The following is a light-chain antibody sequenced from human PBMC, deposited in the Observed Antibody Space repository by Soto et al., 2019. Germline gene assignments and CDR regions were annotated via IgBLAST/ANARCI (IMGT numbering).Light chain of an antibody. CDR2: KSS. CDR3: QQYGNYSPYT. Sequence: DIPMTQSPSTLSASVGDRVTITCRASQSIGNWLAWYQHKPGKAPKLLIYKSSNLESGVPSGFSGSGSGTEFTLTINSLQPDDFATYYCQQYGNYSPYTFGQGTKLEIK. CDR1: QSIGNW. V-gene: IGKV1-5*03. J-gene: IGKJ2*01.